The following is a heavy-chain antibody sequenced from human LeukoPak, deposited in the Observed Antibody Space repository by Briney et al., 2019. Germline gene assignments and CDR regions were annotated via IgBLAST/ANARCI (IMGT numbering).Heavy chain of an antibody. CDR2: ISGSGGST. CDR3: AKAIELYYYDSSGYDY. V-gene: IGHV3-23*01. D-gene: IGHD3-22*01. Sequence: GGSLRLSCAASGFTFSSYAMSWVRQAPGKGLEWVSAISGSGGSTYYADSVKGRFTISRDNSKNTLYLQMNSLRAEDTAVYYCAKAIELYYYDSSGYDYWGQGTLVTVSS. J-gene: IGHJ4*02. CDR1: GFTFSSYA.